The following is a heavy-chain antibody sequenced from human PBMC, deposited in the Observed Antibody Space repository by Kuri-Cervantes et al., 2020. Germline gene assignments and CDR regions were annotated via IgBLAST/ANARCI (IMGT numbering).Heavy chain of an antibody. J-gene: IGHJ6*02. CDR2: INPNSGGT. CDR3: ARYREITMVRGVIITGSYYYYGIDV. D-gene: IGHD3-10*01. Sequence: ASVKVSCKASGYTFTGYYMHWVRQAPGQGLEWMGWINPNSGGTNYAQKFQGRVTMTRNTSISTAYMELSSLRSEDTAVYYCARYREITMVRGVIITGSYYYYGIDVWGQGTTVTVSS. CDR1: GYTFTGYY. V-gene: IGHV1-2*02.